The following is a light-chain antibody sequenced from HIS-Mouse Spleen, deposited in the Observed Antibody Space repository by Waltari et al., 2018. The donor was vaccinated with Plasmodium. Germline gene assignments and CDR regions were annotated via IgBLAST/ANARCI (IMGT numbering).Light chain of an antibody. Sequence: EIVMTQSPATLSVSPGERATLSCRASQSVRSNLAWYQQKPGQAPRLLIYGGSTRATGIPARFSGSGSGTEFTLTISSLQSEDFAVYYCQQYNNWSFTFGPGTKVDIK. V-gene: IGKV3-15*01. CDR3: QQYNNWSFT. J-gene: IGKJ3*01. CDR1: QSVRSN. CDR2: GGS.